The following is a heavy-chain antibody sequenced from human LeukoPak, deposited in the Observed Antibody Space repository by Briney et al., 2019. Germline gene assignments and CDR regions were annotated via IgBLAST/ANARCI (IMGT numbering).Heavy chain of an antibody. J-gene: IGHJ6*03. V-gene: IGHV3-23*01. D-gene: IGHD1-26*01. CDR1: GFTFSSYA. Sequence: GGSLRLSCAASGFTFSSYAMSWVRQAPGKGLEWVSAISGSGGSTYYADSVKGRFTISRDNSKNTLYLQMNSLRAEDTAVYYCAEGHRGWELLFDGCYMDVWGKGTTVTVSS. CDR2: ISGSGGST. CDR3: AEGHRGWELLFDGCYMDV.